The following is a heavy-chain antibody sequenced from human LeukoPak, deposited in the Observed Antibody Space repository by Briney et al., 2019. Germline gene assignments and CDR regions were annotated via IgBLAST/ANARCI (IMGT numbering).Heavy chain of an antibody. CDR1: GFTFRSYG. V-gene: IGHV3-33*01. Sequence: PGGSLRLSCVASGFTFRSYGMHWFRQAPGKGLEWLAIIWYDGSKKYYADSVQGRFTVSRDNSQNTLYLQMDSLRVEDTGVYYCARYNSGTMDYWGQGTLVTVSS. CDR2: IWYDGSKK. D-gene: IGHD1-20*01. CDR3: ARYNSGTMDY. J-gene: IGHJ4*02.